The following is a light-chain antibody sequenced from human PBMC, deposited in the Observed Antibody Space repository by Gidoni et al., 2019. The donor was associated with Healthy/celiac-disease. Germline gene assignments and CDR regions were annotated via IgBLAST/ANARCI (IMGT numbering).Light chain of an antibody. J-gene: IGKJ2*01. V-gene: IGKV3-11*01. Sequence: EIVLTQSPATLSLSPGERANLSCRASQSVSSYLAWYQQKPGQAPRLLIYDASNRATGIPARFSGRGSGTDFTLTISSLAPEDFAVYYCQQRSNWPPMYTFGQGSKLVIK. CDR3: QQRSNWPPMYT. CDR2: DAS. CDR1: QSVSSY.